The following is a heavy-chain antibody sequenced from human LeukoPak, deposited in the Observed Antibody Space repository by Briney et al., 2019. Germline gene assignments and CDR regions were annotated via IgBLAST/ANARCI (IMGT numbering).Heavy chain of an antibody. D-gene: IGHD6-13*01. CDR1: GGSISSGGYY. CDR2: IYYSGST. V-gene: IGHV4-31*03. Sequence: SQTLSLTCTVSGGSISSGGYYWSWIRQHPGKGLEWIGYIYYSGSTYYNPSLKSRVTISVDTSKNQFSLKLSSVTAADTAVYYCARRDYSSSWYGTGWFDPWGQGSLVTVSS. J-gene: IGHJ5*02. CDR3: ARRDYSSSWYGTGWFDP.